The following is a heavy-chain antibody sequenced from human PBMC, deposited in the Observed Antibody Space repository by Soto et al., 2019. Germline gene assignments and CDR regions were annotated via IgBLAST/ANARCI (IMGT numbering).Heavy chain of an antibody. CDR3: ARITNIAAAGTHFDS. V-gene: IGHV2-26*01. CDR1: GFSLSNARMG. Sequence: QVTWKESGPVLVKPTETLTLTCTVSGFSLSNARMGVSWIRQPPGKALEWLAHIFSNDEKSYSTSLKSRLTIAKDTSKSQVVLTMTNMDPVDTDTYCCARITNIAAAGTHFDSWGQGTLVNVSS. CDR2: IFSNDEK. D-gene: IGHD6-13*01. J-gene: IGHJ4*02.